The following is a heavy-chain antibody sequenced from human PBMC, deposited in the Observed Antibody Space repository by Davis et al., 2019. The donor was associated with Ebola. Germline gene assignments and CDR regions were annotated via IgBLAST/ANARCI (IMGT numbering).Heavy chain of an antibody. CDR3: ARALYDSSGYYTLDSPYGMDV. D-gene: IGHD3-22*01. Sequence: GESLKISCATSGFIFSNYAMSWVRQATGKGLEWVSAIGTAGDTYYPGSVKGRFTISRENAKNSLYLQMNSLRAGDTAVYYCARALYDSSGYYTLDSPYGMDVWGQGTTVTVSS. J-gene: IGHJ6*02. V-gene: IGHV3-13*01. CDR1: GFIFSNYA. CDR2: IGTAGDT.